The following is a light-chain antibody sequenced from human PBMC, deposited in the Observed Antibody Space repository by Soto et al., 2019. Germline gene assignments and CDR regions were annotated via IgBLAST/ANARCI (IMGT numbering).Light chain of an antibody. CDR1: QSISSW. V-gene: IGKV1-5*03. CDR3: QQYNSYPWT. CDR2: KAS. Sequence: NHITQSPSPLSASVEDRVTITCRASQSISSWLAWYQQKPGKDPNLLIYKASSLRSGVPSRFSGSGSGTEFTLTISSLQPDDSATYYCQQYNSYPWTFGQLTKVDNK. J-gene: IGKJ1*01.